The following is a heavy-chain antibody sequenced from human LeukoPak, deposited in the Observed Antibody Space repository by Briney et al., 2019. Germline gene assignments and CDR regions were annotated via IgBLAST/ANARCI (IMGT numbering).Heavy chain of an antibody. Sequence: ASVKVSCKASGYTFTSYGISWVRQAPGQGLEWMGWISAYNGNTNYAQKLQGRVTMTTDTSTSTAYMELRSLRSDDTAVYYCARDPWTWAYVWGSYDEHYGMDVWGQGTTVTVSS. CDR3: ARDPWTWAYVWGSYDEHYGMDV. J-gene: IGHJ6*02. V-gene: IGHV1-18*01. CDR2: ISAYNGNT. CDR1: GYTFTSYG. D-gene: IGHD3-16*01.